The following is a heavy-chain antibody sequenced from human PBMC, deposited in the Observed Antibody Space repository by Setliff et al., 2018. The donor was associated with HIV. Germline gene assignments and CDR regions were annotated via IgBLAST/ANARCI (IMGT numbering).Heavy chain of an antibody. Sequence: GSLRLSCAASGFTFSSYSMNWVRQAPGKGLECVSSISSSSSYIYYADSEKGRFTISRDNAKNSLFLQMNSLRAEDTAMYYCARVLYISGWYGPVVKALDMWGQGTMVTVSS. J-gene: IGHJ3*02. CDR1: GFTFSSYS. CDR2: ISSSSSYI. CDR3: ARVLYISGWYGPVVKALDM. D-gene: IGHD6-19*01. V-gene: IGHV3-21*04.